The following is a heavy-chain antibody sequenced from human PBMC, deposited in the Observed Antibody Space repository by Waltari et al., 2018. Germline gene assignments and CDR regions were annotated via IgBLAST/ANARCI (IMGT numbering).Heavy chain of an antibody. Sequence: EVQLVESGGGLVQPGGSLRLSCAASGFTFRSYAMRWVRQAPGKGLEWVSAISGSGGSTYYADSVKGRFTISRDNSKNTLYLQMNSLRAEDTAVYYCAKADYYDSSGYLRYYYYYGMDVWGQGTTVTVSS. CDR2: ISGSGGST. CDR3: AKADYYDSSGYLRYYYYYGMDV. CDR1: GFTFRSYA. J-gene: IGHJ6*02. V-gene: IGHV3-23*04. D-gene: IGHD3-22*01.